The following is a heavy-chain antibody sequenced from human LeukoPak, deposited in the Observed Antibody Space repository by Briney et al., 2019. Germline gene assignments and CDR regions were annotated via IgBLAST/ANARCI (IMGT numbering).Heavy chain of an antibody. CDR1: GFTFSSYW. V-gene: IGHV3-7*03. CDR2: IKQDGSEK. Sequence: PGGSLRLSCAASGFTFSSYWMSWVRQAPGKGLGWVANIKQDGSEKYYVDSVKGRSTISRDNAKNSLYLQMNSLRAEDTAVYYCARCYYDILTGYSDFDYWGQGTLVTVSS. CDR3: ARCYYDILTGYSDFDY. J-gene: IGHJ4*02. D-gene: IGHD3-9*01.